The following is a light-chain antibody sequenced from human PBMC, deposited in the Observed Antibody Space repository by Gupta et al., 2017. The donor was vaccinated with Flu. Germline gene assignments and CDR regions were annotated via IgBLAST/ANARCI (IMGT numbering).Light chain of an antibody. J-gene: IGLJ1*01. CDR1: SSDVGAGYD. Sequence: SSDVGAGYDVRWCQQFPRAPPRLLIYGNTNRPSWVPHRFSGSKSGTSAALAITGLQVEDEADYYCQPYDSTLRLYVFGTGTKVTVL. CDR2: GNT. V-gene: IGLV1-40*01. CDR3: QPYDSTLRLYV.